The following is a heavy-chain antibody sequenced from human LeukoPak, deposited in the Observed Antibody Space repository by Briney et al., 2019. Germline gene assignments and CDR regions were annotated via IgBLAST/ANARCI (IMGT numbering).Heavy chain of an antibody. J-gene: IGHJ4*02. Sequence: SETLSLTCTASGGSISSYYWSWIRQPAGKGLEWIGRIYTSGSTNYNPSLKSRVTMSVDTSKNQFSLKLSSVTAADTAVYYCARVKIVVVPAAVQYYFDYWGQGTLVTVSS. CDR3: ARVKIVVVPAAVQYYFDY. CDR1: GGSISSYY. V-gene: IGHV4-4*07. D-gene: IGHD2-2*02. CDR2: IYTSGST.